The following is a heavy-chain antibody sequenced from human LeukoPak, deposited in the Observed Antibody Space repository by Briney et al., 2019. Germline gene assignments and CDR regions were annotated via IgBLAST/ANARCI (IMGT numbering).Heavy chain of an antibody. Sequence: SETLSLTCTVSGGSISSSSYYWGWIRQPPGKGLEWIGSIYYSGSTYYNPSLKSRVTISVDTSKNQFSLKLSSVTAADTAVYYCARVLHRYGAFDIWGQGTMVTVSS. V-gene: IGHV4-39*07. CDR1: GGSISSSSYY. CDR2: IYYSGST. D-gene: IGHD2-15*01. J-gene: IGHJ3*02. CDR3: ARVLHRYGAFDI.